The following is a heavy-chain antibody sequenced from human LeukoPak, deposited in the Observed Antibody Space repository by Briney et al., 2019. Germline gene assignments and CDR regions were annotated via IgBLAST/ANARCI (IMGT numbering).Heavy chain of an antibody. CDR1: GFTFSSSG. CDR3: ARAKGVSTGYRPTDY. D-gene: IGHD3-22*01. J-gene: IGHJ4*02. V-gene: IGHV3-33*01. Sequence: GGSLRLSCAASGFTFSSSGMHWVRQAPGKGLEWVAVIWYDGSNRYYADPVKGRFTVSRDNSKNTLYLQMNSLRAEDTAVYYCARAKGVSTGYRPTDYWGQGTLVTVSS. CDR2: IWYDGSNR.